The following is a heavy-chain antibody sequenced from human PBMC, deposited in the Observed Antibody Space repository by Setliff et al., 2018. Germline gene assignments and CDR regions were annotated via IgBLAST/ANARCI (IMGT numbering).Heavy chain of an antibody. CDR2: IYHSGST. J-gene: IGHJ3*02. CDR3: ARALGYCSRTSCYADAFDI. Sequence: PSETLSLTCAVSGYSISSGYYWGWIRQPPGKGLEWIGSIYHSGSTYYNPSLKSRVTISVDTSKNQFSLKLSSVTAADTAVYYCARALGYCSRTSCYADAFDIWGQGTMVTVS. D-gene: IGHD2-2*01. V-gene: IGHV4-38-2*01. CDR1: GYSISSGYY.